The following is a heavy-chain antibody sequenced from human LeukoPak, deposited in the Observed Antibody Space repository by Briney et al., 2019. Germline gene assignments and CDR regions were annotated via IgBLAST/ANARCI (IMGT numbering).Heavy chain of an antibody. V-gene: IGHV3-21*01. Sequence: GGSLRLSCAASGFTFSSYSMNWVRQAPGKGLEWVSSISSSSSYIYYADSVKGRFTISRDNAKNSLYPQMNSLRAEDTAVYYCARDQLKRYSSGWYWWGQGTLVTVSS. CDR1: GFTFSSYS. CDR2: ISSSSSYI. J-gene: IGHJ4*02. D-gene: IGHD6-19*01. CDR3: ARDQLKRYSSGWYW.